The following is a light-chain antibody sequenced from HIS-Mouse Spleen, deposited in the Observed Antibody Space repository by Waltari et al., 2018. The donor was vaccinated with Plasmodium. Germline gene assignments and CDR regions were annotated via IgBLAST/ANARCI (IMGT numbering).Light chain of an antibody. J-gene: IGKJ1*01. CDR1: QSVSSSY. V-gene: IGKV3-20*01. Sequence: EIVLTPSPGPLSLSPGDRATLSCRASQSVSSSYLAWYQQKPGQAPRLLIYGASSRPTGIPDRFSGSGSGTDFTLTISRLEPEDFAVYYCQQYGSSSWTFGQGTKVEIK. CDR2: GAS. CDR3: QQYGSSSWT.